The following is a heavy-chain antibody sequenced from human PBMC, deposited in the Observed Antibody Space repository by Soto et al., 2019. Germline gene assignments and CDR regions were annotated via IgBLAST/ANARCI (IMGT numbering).Heavy chain of an antibody. D-gene: IGHD5-12*01. CDR3: AREDRDGYNYGRGGWFDP. CDR2: IHYSGST. V-gene: IGHV4-30-4*01. J-gene: IGHJ5*02. CDR1: GGSISSGDYY. Sequence: SETLSLTCTVSGGSISSGDYYWSWIRQPPGKGLEWIGSIHYSGSTYYNPSLKSRVTISLDTSKNQFSLKLSSVTAADTAVYYCAREDRDGYNYGRGGWFDPWGQGTLVTVSS.